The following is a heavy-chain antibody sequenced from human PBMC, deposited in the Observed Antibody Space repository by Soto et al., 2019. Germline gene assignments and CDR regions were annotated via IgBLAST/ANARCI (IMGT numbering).Heavy chain of an antibody. D-gene: IGHD3-22*01. Sequence: SETLSLTCAVYGGSFSGYYWSWIRQPPGKGLEWIGEINNSGSTNYNPSLKSRVTISVDTSKNQFSLKLRSVTAADTVVYYCARIAHLHTSAYLGYWGQGTLVTVSS. CDR1: GGSFSGYY. V-gene: IGHV4-34*01. CDR3: ARIAHLHTSAYLGY. CDR2: INNSGST. J-gene: IGHJ4*02.